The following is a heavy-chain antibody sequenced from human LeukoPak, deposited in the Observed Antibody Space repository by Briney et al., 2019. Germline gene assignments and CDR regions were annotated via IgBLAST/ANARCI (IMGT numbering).Heavy chain of an antibody. CDR1: GFTVSSNY. V-gene: IGHV3-23*01. D-gene: IGHD2-2*01. Sequence: GGSLRLSCAASGFTVSSNYMTWVRQAPGKGLEWVAGIVGGAGGTYYADSVKGRFTISRDNSKNTLYLQMNSLRAEDTAVYYCAHGTVYQLDYWGQGTLVTVSS. CDR2: IVGGAGGT. CDR3: AHGTVYQLDY. J-gene: IGHJ4*02.